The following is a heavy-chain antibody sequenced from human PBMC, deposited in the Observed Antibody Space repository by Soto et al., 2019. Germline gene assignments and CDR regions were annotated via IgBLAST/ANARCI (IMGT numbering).Heavy chain of an antibody. CDR1: GGSISRGGYY. V-gene: IGHV4-31*03. J-gene: IGHJ6*02. Sequence: SETLSLTCSVSGGSISRGGYYWSWLRQHQGKGMELIGYVYYSGSTYYNPTLNSRVTISVETYKNKFSLNLSSVTAADADVYFCARETTLLASYGMDVWGQGTTVTVSS. D-gene: IGHD4-17*01. CDR3: ARETTLLASYGMDV. CDR2: VYYSGST.